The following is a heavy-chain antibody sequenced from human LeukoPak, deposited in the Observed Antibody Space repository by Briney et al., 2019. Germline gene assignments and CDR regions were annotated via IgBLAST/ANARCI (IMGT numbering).Heavy chain of an antibody. D-gene: IGHD3-10*01. V-gene: IGHV1-2*02. Sequence: GASVKVSCKASGYIFTTYYMHWVRQAPGQGLEWMGWINPNSGGTNYAQKFQGRVTMTRDTSISTAYMELSRLTSDDTAMYYCARAPGSTSGSGTWGQGTLVTVSS. J-gene: IGHJ4*02. CDR3: ARAPGSTSGSGT. CDR1: GYIFTTYY. CDR2: INPNSGGT.